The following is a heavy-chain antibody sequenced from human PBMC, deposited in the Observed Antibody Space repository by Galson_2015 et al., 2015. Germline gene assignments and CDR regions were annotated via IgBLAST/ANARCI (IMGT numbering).Heavy chain of an antibody. CDR2: ISGSGGST. CDR1: GFTFSSYA. CDR3: ARNPPNPPRSNYKLLNYHYYGMYV. V-gene: IGHV3-23*01. Sequence: SLRLSCAASGFTFSSYAMSWVRQAPGKGLEWVSAISGSGGSTYYADSVKGRFTISRDNSKNTLYLQMNSLRAEDTAVYYCARNPPNPPRSNYKLLNYHYYGMYVWGPGNAGTLSS. D-gene: IGHD4-11*01. J-gene: IGHJ6*02.